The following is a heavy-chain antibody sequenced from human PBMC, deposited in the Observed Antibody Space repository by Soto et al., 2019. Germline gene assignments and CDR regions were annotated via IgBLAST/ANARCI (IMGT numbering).Heavy chain of an antibody. D-gene: IGHD3-10*01. J-gene: IGHJ5*02. CDR3: ARPITMVRGALDP. CDR1: GYTFTGYY. CDR2: INPNSGGT. Sequence: GASVKVSFKASGYTFTGYYMHWVRQAPGQGLEWMGWINPNSGGTNYAQKFQGRVTMTRDTSISTAYMELSRLRSDDTAVYYCARPITMVRGALDPWGQGTLVTVSS. V-gene: IGHV1-2*02.